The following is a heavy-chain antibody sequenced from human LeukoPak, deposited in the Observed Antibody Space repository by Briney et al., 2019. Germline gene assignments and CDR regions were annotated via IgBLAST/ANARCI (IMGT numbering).Heavy chain of an antibody. CDR1: GFTFSRYA. Sequence: PGGSLRLSCAASGFTFSRYAMHWVRQAPGKGLEWVAFISYDGSNKYYADSVKGRFTISRDNSKYTLDLQMNSLRAEDTAVYYCARDSGSGKYYYYYYMDVWGKGTTVTISS. CDR2: ISYDGSNK. J-gene: IGHJ6*03. D-gene: IGHD3-10*01. V-gene: IGHV3-30*04. CDR3: ARDSGSGKYYYYYYMDV.